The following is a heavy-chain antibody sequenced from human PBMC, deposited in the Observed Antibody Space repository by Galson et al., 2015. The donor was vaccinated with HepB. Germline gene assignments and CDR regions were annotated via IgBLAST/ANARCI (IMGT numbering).Heavy chain of an antibody. CDR2: ISSSGNVV. J-gene: IGHJ5*02. V-gene: IGHV3-11*01. Sequence: SLRLSCAASGFTFSDYYMNWIRQAPGKGLEWVSYISSSGNVVHYTDSVKGRFTISRDNAKNSLYLQMNSLRTEDTAMYYCARGEGANDWFDPWGQGTLVTVSS. CDR1: GFTFSDYY. D-gene: IGHD1-26*01. CDR3: ARGEGANDWFDP.